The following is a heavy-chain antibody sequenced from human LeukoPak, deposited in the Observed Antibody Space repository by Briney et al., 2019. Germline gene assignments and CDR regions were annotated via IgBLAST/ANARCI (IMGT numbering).Heavy chain of an antibody. Sequence: PSETLSLTCAVYGGSFSGYYWSWIRQPPGKGLEWIGEINHSGSTNYNPSLKSRVTISVDTSKNQFSLKLSSVTAADTAVYYCARGLGYGGYAGGDYWGQGTLVTVSS. CDR2: INHSGST. CDR1: GGSFSGYY. V-gene: IGHV4-34*01. D-gene: IGHD5-12*01. CDR3: ARGLGYGGYAGGDY. J-gene: IGHJ4*02.